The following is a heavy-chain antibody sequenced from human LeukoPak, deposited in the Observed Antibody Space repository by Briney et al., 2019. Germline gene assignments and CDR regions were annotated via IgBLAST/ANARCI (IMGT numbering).Heavy chain of an antibody. CDR1: GFTFSHAW. CDR2: IKSKTDGGTT. Sequence: GGSLRLSCAASGFTFSHAWMSWVRQAPGRGLEWVGRIKSKTDGGTTDYAAPVKGRFTISRDDSKNTLYLQMNSLKTEDTAVYYCTTEDVLLWFRELPWGQGTLVTVSS. V-gene: IGHV3-15*01. D-gene: IGHD3-10*01. CDR3: TTEDVLLWFRELP. J-gene: IGHJ5*02.